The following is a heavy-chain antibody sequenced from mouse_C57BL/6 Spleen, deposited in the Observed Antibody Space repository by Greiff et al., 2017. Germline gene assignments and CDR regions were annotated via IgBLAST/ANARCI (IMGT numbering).Heavy chain of an antibody. D-gene: IGHD1-1*01. CDR3: TTYPTVPFDY. CDR1: GFNIKDDY. V-gene: IGHV14-4*01. Sequence: VQLKQSGAELVRPGASVKLSCTASGFNIKDDYMHWVKQRPEQGLEWIGWIDPENGDTEYASKFQGKATITADTSSNTAYLQLSSLTSEDTAVYYCTTYPTVPFDYWGQGTTLTVSS. J-gene: IGHJ2*01. CDR2: IDPENGDT.